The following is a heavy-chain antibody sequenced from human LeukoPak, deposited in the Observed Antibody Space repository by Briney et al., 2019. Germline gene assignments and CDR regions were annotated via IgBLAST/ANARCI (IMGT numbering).Heavy chain of an antibody. D-gene: IGHD3-22*01. J-gene: IGHJ4*02. Sequence: PSETLSLTCAVYGGSFSGYYWSWIRQPPGKGLEWIGEINHSGSTNYNPSLKSRVTISVDTSKNQFSLKLSSVTAADTAVYYCAKAGRRYYYDSSGYIDYWGQGTLVTVSS. CDR1: GGSFSGYY. CDR3: AKAGRRYYYDSSGYIDY. V-gene: IGHV4-34*01. CDR2: INHSGST.